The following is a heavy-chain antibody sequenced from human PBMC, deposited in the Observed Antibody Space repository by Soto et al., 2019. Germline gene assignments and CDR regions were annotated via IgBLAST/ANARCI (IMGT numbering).Heavy chain of an antibody. CDR3: ARECTVATIGGGMDV. J-gene: IGHJ6*02. V-gene: IGHV4-39*02. CDR2: VYYNGNT. D-gene: IGHD5-12*01. Sequence: QLQLQESGPGLMKPSETLSLTCTVSGRSISGSSYYWGWIRQPPGKGLGWIGTVYYNGNTYYDPSLKGRVTISVDTSRNQFSLKLSSVTAADTAVYYCARECTVATIGGGMDVWGQGTTVTVSS. CDR1: GRSISGSSYY.